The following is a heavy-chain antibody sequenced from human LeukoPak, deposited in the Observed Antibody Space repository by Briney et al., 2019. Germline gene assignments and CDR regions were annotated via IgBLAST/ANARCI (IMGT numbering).Heavy chain of an antibody. V-gene: IGHV4-4*07. Sequence: PSETLSLTCTVSGGSISSYYWSWIRQPAGKGLEWIGRIYTSGSTNHNPSLKSRVTMSVDTSKNQFSLKLSSVTAADTAVYYCARGYYNWNYGPPSPYYYYMDVWGKGTTVTVSS. D-gene: IGHD1-7*01. CDR2: IYTSGST. J-gene: IGHJ6*03. CDR3: ARGYYNWNYGPPSPYYYYMDV. CDR1: GGSISSYY.